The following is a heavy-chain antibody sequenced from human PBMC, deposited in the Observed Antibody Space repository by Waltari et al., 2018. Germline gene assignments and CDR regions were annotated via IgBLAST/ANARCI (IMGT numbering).Heavy chain of an antibody. D-gene: IGHD6-13*01. CDR1: GGSIRRSSYY. V-gene: IGHV4-39*07. CDR3: ARGRRWAAAGTSNGMDV. CDR2: IYYSGST. J-gene: IGHJ6*02. Sequence: QLQLQESGPGLVKPSETLSLTCTVSGGSIRRSSYYWGWIRQPPGKGLEWIGSIYYSGSTYYNPSLKSRVTISVDTSKNQFSLKLSSVTAADTAVYYCARGRRWAAAGTSNGMDVWGQGTTVTVSS.